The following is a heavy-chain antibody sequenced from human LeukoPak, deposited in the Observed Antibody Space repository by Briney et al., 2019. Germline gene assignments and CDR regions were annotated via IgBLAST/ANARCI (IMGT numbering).Heavy chain of an antibody. V-gene: IGHV1-2*02. D-gene: IGHD3-10*01. CDR3: AREATGDLSFDH. J-gene: IGHJ4*02. Sequence: ASVKVSCEASGYTFTGYYIHWVRQAPGQGLEWMGSINPPGGGTNYAQQFQGRVTMTRDTSITTAYMELSRPTSDDTAVYFCAREATGDLSFDHWGQGTLVTVPS. CDR2: INPPGGGT. CDR1: GYTFTGYY.